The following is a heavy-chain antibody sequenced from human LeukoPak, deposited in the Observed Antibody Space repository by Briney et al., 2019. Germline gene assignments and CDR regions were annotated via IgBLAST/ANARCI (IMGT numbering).Heavy chain of an antibody. Sequence: PGRSLRLSCAASGFTFSSYGMHWVRQAPGKGLEWVAVISYDGSNKYYADSVKGRFTISRDNSKNTLYLQMNSMRAEDTAVYYCAKDRPVATTRASYFDYWGQGTLVTVSS. CDR3: AKDRPVATTRASYFDY. CDR2: ISYDGSNK. CDR1: GFTFSSYG. D-gene: IGHD5-12*01. V-gene: IGHV3-30*18. J-gene: IGHJ4*02.